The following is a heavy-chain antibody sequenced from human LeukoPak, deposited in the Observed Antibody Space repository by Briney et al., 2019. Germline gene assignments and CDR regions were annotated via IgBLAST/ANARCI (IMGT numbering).Heavy chain of an antibody. D-gene: IGHD2-15*01. CDR1: GFTVSNNY. J-gene: IGHJ4*02. Sequence: PGGSLRLSCTASGFTVSNNYMNWVRQAPGKGLEWVSLIYSGGTTKYADSAKGRFTISRDNSKNTLYLQMNSLRVEDTAVYYCAKLAGGSCSGSSCPDFDSWGQGTLVTVSS. CDR3: AKLAGGSCSGSSCPDFDS. CDR2: IYSGGTT. V-gene: IGHV3-53*01.